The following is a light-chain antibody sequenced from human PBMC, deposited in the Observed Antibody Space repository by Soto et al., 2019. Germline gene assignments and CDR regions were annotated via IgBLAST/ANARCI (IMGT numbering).Light chain of an antibody. J-gene: IGKJ1*01. CDR1: QSINTY. V-gene: IGKV1-39*01. Sequence: DIPMTQSPSSLSASLGDRVTITCRASQSINTYLHWYQQTPGKHPEPLIYAASNLQNGVPSRFSGGGSGTDFTLTISSLQPEDFATYYCQQGYSAPWTFGQGTKVEIK. CDR3: QQGYSAPWT. CDR2: AAS.